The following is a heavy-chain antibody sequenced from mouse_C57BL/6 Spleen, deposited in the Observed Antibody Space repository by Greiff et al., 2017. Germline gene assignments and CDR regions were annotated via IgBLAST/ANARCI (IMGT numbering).Heavy chain of an antibody. Sequence: QQSCKASGYTFTSYWMHWVKQRPGQGLEWIGNINPSNGGTNYNEKFKSKATLTVDKSSSTAYMQLSSLTSEDSAVYYCARWGYYAMDYWGQGTSVTVSS. CDR1: GYTFTSYW. CDR2: INPSNGGT. CDR3: ARWGYYAMDY. V-gene: IGHV1-53*01. J-gene: IGHJ4*01.